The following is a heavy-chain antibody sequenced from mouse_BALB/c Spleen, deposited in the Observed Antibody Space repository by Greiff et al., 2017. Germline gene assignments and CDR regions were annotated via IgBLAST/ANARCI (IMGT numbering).Heavy chain of an antibody. CDR3: ARRGYGSSGNFDD. CDR2: ISSGSSTI. Sequence: EVQLVESGGGLVQPGGSRKLSCAASGFTFSSFGMHWVRQAPEKGLEWVAYISSGSSTIYYADTVKGRFTISRDNPKNTLFLQMTSLRSEDTAMYYCARRGYGSSGNFDDWGQGTTLTVSS. D-gene: IGHD1-1*01. V-gene: IGHV5-17*02. CDR1: GFTFSSFG. J-gene: IGHJ2*01.